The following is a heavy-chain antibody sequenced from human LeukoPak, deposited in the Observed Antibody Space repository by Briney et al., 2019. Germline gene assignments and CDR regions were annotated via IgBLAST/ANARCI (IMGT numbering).Heavy chain of an antibody. V-gene: IGHV4-34*01. CDR1: GGSFSGYY. J-gene: IGHJ5*02. CDR3: ARHGTYDFWSGYPYNWFDP. Sequence: SETLSLTCAVYGGSFSGYYWSWIRQPPGKGLEWIGEINHSGSTNYNPSLKSRVTISVDTSKNQFSLKLSSVTAADTAVYYCARHGTYDFWSGYPYNWFDPWGQGTLVTVSS. D-gene: IGHD3-3*01. CDR2: INHSGST.